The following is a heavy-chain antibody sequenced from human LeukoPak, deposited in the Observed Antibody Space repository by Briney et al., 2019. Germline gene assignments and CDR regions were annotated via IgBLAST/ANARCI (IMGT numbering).Heavy chain of an antibody. V-gene: IGHV3-15*01. CDR3: ARYCISSSCYKPP. D-gene: IGHD2-2*02. CDR1: GFTFSNAW. Sequence: GGSLRLSCAASGFTFSNAWMSWVRQAPGKGLEWVGRIKSKTDGGTTDYAAPVKGRFTIPRDDSKNTLYLQMNSLKTEDTAVYYCARYCISSSCYKPPWGQGTLVTVSS. J-gene: IGHJ5*02. CDR2: IKSKTDGGTT.